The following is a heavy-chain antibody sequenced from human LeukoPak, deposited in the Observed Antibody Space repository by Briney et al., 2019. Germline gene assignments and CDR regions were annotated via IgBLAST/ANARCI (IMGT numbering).Heavy chain of an antibody. CDR3: ARAHLGKGSYYYYYMDV. D-gene: IGHD3-10*01. V-gene: IGHV4-59*01. CDR2: IYYSGST. Sequence: PSETLPLTCTVSGGSISSYYWSWIRQPPGKGLEWIGYIYYSGSTNYNPSLKSRVTISVDTSKNQFSLKLSSVTAADTAVYYCARAHLGKGSYYYYYMDVWGKGTTVTVSS. J-gene: IGHJ6*03. CDR1: GGSISSYY.